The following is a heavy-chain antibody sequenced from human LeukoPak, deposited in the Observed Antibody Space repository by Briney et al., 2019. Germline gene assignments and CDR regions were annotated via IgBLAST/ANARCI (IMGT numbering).Heavy chain of an antibody. CDR3: ARDFLGYCTTTNCYDVVFDH. J-gene: IGHJ4*02. V-gene: IGHV1-2*02. Sequence: ASVKVSCKTSGDTFTDYYMHWVRQAPGQGLEWMGWINPKSSGTNYVQNFQGRVTMTRDTSISIAYMELSSLRSDDTAVYYCARDFLGYCTTTNCYDVVFDHWGQGTLVTVSS. CDR1: GDTFTDYY. D-gene: IGHD2-2*01. CDR2: INPKSSGT.